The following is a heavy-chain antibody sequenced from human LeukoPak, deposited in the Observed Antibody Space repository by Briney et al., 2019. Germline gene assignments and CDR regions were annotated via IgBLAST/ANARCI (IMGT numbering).Heavy chain of an antibody. CDR2: IKQDGSEK. Sequence: GGSLRLSCAASGFTFSTYWMSWVRQAPGKGLEWVANIKQDGSEKYYVDSVEGRFTISRDNAQRSLFLQMSNLRVEDTAMYYCVREAVGARRDFDFWGQGTLVTVSS. CDR3: VREAVGARRDFDF. CDR1: GFTFSTYW. V-gene: IGHV3-7*01. J-gene: IGHJ4*02. D-gene: IGHD1-26*01.